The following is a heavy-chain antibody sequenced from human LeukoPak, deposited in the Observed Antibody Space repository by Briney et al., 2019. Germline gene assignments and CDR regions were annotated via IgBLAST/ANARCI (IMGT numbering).Heavy chain of an antibody. V-gene: IGHV3-48*04. CDR1: GFTFSSYA. CDR2: ISSSSSTI. D-gene: IGHD3-10*01. J-gene: IGHJ4*02. Sequence: GGSLRLSCAASGFTFSSYAMHWVRQAPGKGLEWVSYISSSSSTIYYADSVKGRFTISRDNAKNSLYLQMNSLRAEDTAVYYCARDLQMVRGPVTDYWGQGTLVTVSS. CDR3: ARDLQMVRGPVTDY.